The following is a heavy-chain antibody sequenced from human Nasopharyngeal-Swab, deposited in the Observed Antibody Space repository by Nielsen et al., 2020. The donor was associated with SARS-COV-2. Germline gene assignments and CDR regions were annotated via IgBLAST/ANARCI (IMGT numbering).Heavy chain of an antibody. V-gene: IGHV3-74*01. CDR3: ARGLNGYNTFDY. CDR2: INNDATTT. D-gene: IGHD5-24*01. CDR1: GFTFSSSW. Sequence: GGSLRLSCAASGFTFSSSWMHWVRQAPGKGLVWVARINNDATTTSYADSVKGRFTISRDNAKNTLYLQMNSLRVEDTAVYYCARGLNGYNTFDYWGQGTLLTVSS. J-gene: IGHJ4*02.